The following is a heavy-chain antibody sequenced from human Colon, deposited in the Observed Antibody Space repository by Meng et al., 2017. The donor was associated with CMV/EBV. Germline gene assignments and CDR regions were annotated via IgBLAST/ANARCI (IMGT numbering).Heavy chain of an antibody. J-gene: IGHJ6*02. CDR1: GFTFDDHA. CDR2: ISWNSDRI. V-gene: IGHV3-9*01. D-gene: IGHD3-10*01. CDR3: VKVEDDFGEPISGAMDV. Sequence: SLKIPCAASGFTFDDHAMHWVRQLPGKGLEWVSGISWNSDRIAYADSVKGRFTISRDNAKNSLYLQMNSLRGEDTAIYYCVKVEDDFGEPISGAMDVWGQGTTVTVSS.